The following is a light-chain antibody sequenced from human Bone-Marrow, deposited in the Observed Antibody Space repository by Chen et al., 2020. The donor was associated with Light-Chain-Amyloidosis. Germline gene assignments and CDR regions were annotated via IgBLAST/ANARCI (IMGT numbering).Light chain of an antibody. CDR2: DDS. J-gene: IGLJ3*02. V-gene: IGLV3-21*02. Sequence: SYVLTQPSSVSVAPGQTATIACGGNNIGSTSVHWYQQTPGQAPLLVVYDDSDRPSGIPERLSGSKCGKTATLAISRVEAGDEADYCCQVWDRSSDRPVFGGGTKLTVL. CDR3: QVWDRSSDRPV. CDR1: NIGSTS.